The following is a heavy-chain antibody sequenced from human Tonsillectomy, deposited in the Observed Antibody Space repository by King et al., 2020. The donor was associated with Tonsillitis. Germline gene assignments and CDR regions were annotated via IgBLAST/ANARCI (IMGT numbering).Heavy chain of an antibody. Sequence: QLQESGPGLVKPSETLSLTCSVSGGSISSYYWNWIRQPPGKGLEWIGYIYYSGSTKYNPSLKSRVTISVDTSKNQFSLKLSSVTAADTAVYYCARGYMDGFYYYYYMDVWGKGTTVTVSS. CDR2: IYYSGST. D-gene: IGHD3/OR15-3a*01. J-gene: IGHJ6*03. V-gene: IGHV4-59*01. CDR1: GGSISSYY. CDR3: ARGYMDGFYYYYYMDV.